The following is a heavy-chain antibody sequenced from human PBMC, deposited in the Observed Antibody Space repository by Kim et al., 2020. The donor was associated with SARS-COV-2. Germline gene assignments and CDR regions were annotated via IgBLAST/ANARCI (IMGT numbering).Heavy chain of an antibody. V-gene: IGHV3-21*01. J-gene: IGHJ4*02. Sequence: GGSLRLSCAASGFTFISYSMNWVRQAPGKGLEWVSYISSSGDNIYYADAVKGRLTISRDNAENSLYLQMNNLGAEDTAVYYCARDRGGGGYSFDYCGQGT. D-gene: IGHD3-16*01. CDR3: ARDRGGGGYSFDY. CDR2: ISSSGDNI. CDR1: GFTFISYS.